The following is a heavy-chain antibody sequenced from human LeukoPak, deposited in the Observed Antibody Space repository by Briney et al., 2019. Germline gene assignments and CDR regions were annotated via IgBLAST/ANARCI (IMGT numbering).Heavy chain of an antibody. D-gene: IGHD1-26*01. V-gene: IGHV4-34*01. CDR2: INHSGST. CDR3: ARVSVGAHDY. J-gene: IGHJ4*02. Sequence: SETLSLTCAVYGGSFSGYYWSWIRQPPGKGLEWIGEINHSGSTNYNPSLKSRVTISVDTSKNQFSLKLSSVTAADTAVYYCARVSVGAHDYWGQGTLVTVSS. CDR1: GGSFSGYY.